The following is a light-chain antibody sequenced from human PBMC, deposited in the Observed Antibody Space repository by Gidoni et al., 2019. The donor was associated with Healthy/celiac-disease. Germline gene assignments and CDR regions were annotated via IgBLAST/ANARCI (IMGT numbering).Light chain of an antibody. J-gene: IGLJ2*01. CDR2: DVS. CDR1: SSDGGGYNY. Sequence: QSALTQPASVSGSPGQSITISCTGTSSDGGGYNYVSWYQQHPGKAPKLRIYDVSNRPSGVSNRFSVSKSGNTASLTISGLQAEDEADYYGSSYTSSSTLVVFGGGTKLTVL. V-gene: IGLV2-14*01. CDR3: SSYTSSSTLVV.